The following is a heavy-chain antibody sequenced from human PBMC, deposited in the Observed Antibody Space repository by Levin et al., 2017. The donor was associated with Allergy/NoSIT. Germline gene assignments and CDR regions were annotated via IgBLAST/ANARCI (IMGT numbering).Heavy chain of an antibody. Sequence: PGGSLRLSCAASGFTVSSNYMSWVRQAPGKGLEWVSVIHSGGTTYYADSVKGRFTISRDNSKNTVYLQLSSLRAEDTAVYYCATRPHDGYGWYGIWGQGTLVTVSS. D-gene: IGHD2-15*01. CDR1: GFTVSSNY. CDR2: IHSGGTT. CDR3: ATRPHDGYGWYGI. J-gene: IGHJ4*02. V-gene: IGHV3-53*01.